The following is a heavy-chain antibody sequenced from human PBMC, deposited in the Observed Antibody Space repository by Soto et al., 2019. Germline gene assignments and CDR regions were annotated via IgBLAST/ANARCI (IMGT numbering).Heavy chain of an antibody. CDR2: ISYDGSNK. J-gene: IGHJ4*02. CDR3: ARYQWNSGRYPYS. CDR1: GFTFSSYA. V-gene: IGHV3-30-3*01. D-gene: IGHD1-26*01. Sequence: QVQLVETGGGVVQPGRSLRLSCAASGFTFSSYAMHRVRQAPGKGLEWVAVISYDGSNKYYADSVNGRFTISRDNSNSSVYLEINSLSAEDTAVYYCARYQWNSGRYPYSWGQGTPVTVTT.